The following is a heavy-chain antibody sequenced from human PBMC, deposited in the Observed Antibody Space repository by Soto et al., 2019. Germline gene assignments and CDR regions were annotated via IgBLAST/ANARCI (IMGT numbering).Heavy chain of an antibody. Sequence: QVLLVESGGGLVKPGGSLRLSCAASGFIFSDNYMSWIRQAPGKGLEWVSYISTSGHYTNYADSVKGRFTISRDNAKNSLYLQMNSLRAEDTAVYYCARDGIYGDNPFDIWGQGTIVTVSS. J-gene: IGHJ3*02. CDR1: GFIFSDNY. CDR2: ISTSGHYT. CDR3: ARDGIYGDNPFDI. D-gene: IGHD4-17*01. V-gene: IGHV3-11*06.